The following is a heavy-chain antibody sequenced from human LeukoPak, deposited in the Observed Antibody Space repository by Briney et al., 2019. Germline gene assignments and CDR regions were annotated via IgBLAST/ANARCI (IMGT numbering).Heavy chain of an antibody. CDR2: ISAYNGNT. V-gene: IGHV1-18*01. Sequence: GASVKVSCKASGYTFTSYGIGRVRQAPGQGLEWMGWISAYNGNTNYAQKLQGRVTMTTDTSTSTAYMELRSLRSDDTAVYYCARDLDCSGGSCYSPNFDYWGQGTLVTVSS. J-gene: IGHJ4*02. CDR3: ARDLDCSGGSCYSPNFDY. D-gene: IGHD2-15*01. CDR1: GYTFTSYG.